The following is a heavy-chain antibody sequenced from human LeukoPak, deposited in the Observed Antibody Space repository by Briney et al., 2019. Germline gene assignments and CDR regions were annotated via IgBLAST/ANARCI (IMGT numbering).Heavy chain of an antibody. D-gene: IGHD2-21*02. V-gene: IGHV1-18*01. Sequence: ASEKVSFTAFGYTFTSYGISWVRQAPGQGLEWMGWISAYNGNTNYAQKLQGRVTMTTDTSTSTAYMELRSLRSDDTAVYYCARDRVAYCGGDCYSEWFDPWGQGTLVTVSS. CDR1: GYTFTSYG. J-gene: IGHJ5*02. CDR2: ISAYNGNT. CDR3: ARDRVAYCGGDCYSEWFDP.